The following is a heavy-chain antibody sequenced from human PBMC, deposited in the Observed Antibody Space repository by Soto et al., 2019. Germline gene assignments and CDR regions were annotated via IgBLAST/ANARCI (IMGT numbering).Heavy chain of an antibody. CDR2: MNTDGSST. Sequence: PAVSLRLSFVASEFTFRTYLLHRVRQAPGAGLLWISRMNTDGSSTTYAESVKGRFTISRDTAKNTLYLQMNSLRADDTAVYYCARDLSGRLTGYSERSYYYYGMGVWGQGT. V-gene: IGHV3-74*01. CDR3: ARDLSGRLTGYSERSYYYYGMGV. D-gene: IGHD3-9*01. J-gene: IGHJ6*02. CDR1: EFTFRTYL.